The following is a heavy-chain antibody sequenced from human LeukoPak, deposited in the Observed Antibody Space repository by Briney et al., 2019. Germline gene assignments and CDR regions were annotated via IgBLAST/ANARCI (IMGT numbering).Heavy chain of an antibody. CDR3: AKDAERYNWNYVDYFQH. CDR2: ISYDGSNK. V-gene: IGHV3-30*18. CDR1: GFTFSSYG. J-gene: IGHJ1*01. D-gene: IGHD1-7*01. Sequence: GRSLRLSCAASGFTFSSYGMHWVRQAPGKGLEWVAVISYDGSNKYYADSVKGRFTISRDNSKNTLYLQMNSLRAEDTAVYYCAKDAERYNWNYVDYFQHWGQGTLVTVSS.